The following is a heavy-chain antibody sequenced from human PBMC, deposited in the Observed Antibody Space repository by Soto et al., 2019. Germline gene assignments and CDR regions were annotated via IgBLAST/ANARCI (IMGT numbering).Heavy chain of an antibody. J-gene: IGHJ4*02. V-gene: IGHV3-21*01. CDR3: ARDRDYDFWSATPPDY. Sequence: PGGSVRLSCAASGFTFSSYSMNWVRQAPGKGLEWVSSISSSSSYIYYADSVKGRFTISRDNAKNSLYLQMNSLRAEDTAVYYCARDRDYDFWSATPPDYWGQGTLVTVSS. CDR2: ISSSSSYI. CDR1: GFTFSSYS. D-gene: IGHD3-3*01.